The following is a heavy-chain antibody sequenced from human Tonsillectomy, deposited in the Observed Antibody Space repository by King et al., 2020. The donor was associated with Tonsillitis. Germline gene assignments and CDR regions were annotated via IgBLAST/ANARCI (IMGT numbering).Heavy chain of an antibody. Sequence: LQLQESGPGLVKPSETLSLTCTVSGGSISSSSYYWGGIRQPPGKGLEWIGSIYYSGSTYYNPSLKSRVTISVDKSKNQFSLKLSSVTAADTAVYYCARLTVIYGMDVWGQGTTVTVSS. V-gene: IGHV4-39*01. CDR2: IYYSGST. J-gene: IGHJ6*02. CDR3: ARLTVIYGMDV. CDR1: GGSISSSSYY. D-gene: IGHD4-17*01.